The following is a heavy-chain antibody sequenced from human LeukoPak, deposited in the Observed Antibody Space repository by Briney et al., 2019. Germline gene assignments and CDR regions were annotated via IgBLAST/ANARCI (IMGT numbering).Heavy chain of an antibody. CDR2: IKQDGSEK. J-gene: IGHJ3*02. Sequence: GGSLRLSCAASGFAFSAYWMNWVRQAPGKGLEWVANIKQDGSEKYYGDSVKGRFIISRDNAKNSLYLQMNSLRAEDTAAYYCVRDLTLYSSGWYDAFDIWGQGTMVTVSS. D-gene: IGHD6-19*01. CDR1: GFAFSAYW. V-gene: IGHV3-7*01. CDR3: VRDLTLYSSGWYDAFDI.